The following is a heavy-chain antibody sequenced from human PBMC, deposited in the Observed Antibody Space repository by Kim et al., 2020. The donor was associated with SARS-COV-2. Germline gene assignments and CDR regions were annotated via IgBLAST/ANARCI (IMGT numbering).Heavy chain of an antibody. CDR1: GGTFSSYA. J-gene: IGHJ6*03. V-gene: IGHV1-69*04. CDR3: ARGRQWLVHGGYYYMDV. CDR2: IIPILGIA. Sequence: SVKVSCKASGGTFSSYAISWVRQAPGQGLEWMGRIIPILGIANYAQKFQGRVTITADKSTSTAYMELSSLRSEDTAVYYCARGRQWLVHGGYYYMDVWGKGTTVTVSS. D-gene: IGHD6-19*01.